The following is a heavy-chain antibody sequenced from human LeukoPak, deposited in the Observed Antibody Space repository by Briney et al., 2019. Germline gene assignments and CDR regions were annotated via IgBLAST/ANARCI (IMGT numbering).Heavy chain of an antibody. V-gene: IGHV3-7*01. CDR1: GITFRRHW. CDR2: IDEDGGEK. D-gene: IGHD5-24*01. Sequence: GGSLRLSCAASGITFRRHWMSWVRLAPGKGLEWVANIDEDGGEKNYVDSVKGRFTISRDNAKNSWYLQMNSLRTEDTAMYYCAPEPSDDVESWGQGILVTVSS. CDR3: APEPSDDVES. J-gene: IGHJ4*02.